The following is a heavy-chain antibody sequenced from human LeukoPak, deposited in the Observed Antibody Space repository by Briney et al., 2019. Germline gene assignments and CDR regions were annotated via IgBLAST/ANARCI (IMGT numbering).Heavy chain of an antibody. CDR1: GGSISTYF. Sequence: SGTLSLTCGVSGGSISTYFWSWIRQPPGKGLEWIGYVYCSRNTNYNPSLKSRVTMSVDPSQNQFSLKLTSVTAADTAVYFCARSALDTSGTYYNPQPFAYWGQGTLVTVSS. D-gene: IGHD3-10*01. V-gene: IGHV4-59*01. CDR2: VYCSRNT. CDR3: ARSALDTSGTYYNPQPFAY. J-gene: IGHJ4*02.